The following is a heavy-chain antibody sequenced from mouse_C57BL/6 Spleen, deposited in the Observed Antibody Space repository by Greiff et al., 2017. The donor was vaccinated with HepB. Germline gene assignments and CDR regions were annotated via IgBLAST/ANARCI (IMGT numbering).Heavy chain of an antibody. CDR1: GYTFTSYW. D-gene: IGHD1-3*01. Sequence: QVQLKQPGAELVKPGASVKLSCKASGYTFTSYWMHWVKQRPGQGLEWIGMIHPNSGSTNYTEKFKSKATLTVDKSSSTAYMQLSSLTSEDSAVYYCARGGELNMDYWGQGTSVTVSS. V-gene: IGHV1-64*01. CDR3: ARGGELNMDY. J-gene: IGHJ4*01. CDR2: IHPNSGST.